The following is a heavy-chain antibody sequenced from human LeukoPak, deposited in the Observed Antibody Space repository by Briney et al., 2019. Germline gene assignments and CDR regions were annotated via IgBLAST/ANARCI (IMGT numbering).Heavy chain of an antibody. CDR1: GYIFTSYN. J-gene: IGHJ4*02. CDR3: ARFAVHRRITVAGQFGLDY. CDR2: INPSGGST. V-gene: IGHV1-46*01. D-gene: IGHD6-19*01. Sequence: ASVKVSCKASGYIFTSYNTYWVRQAPGQGLEWMGIINPSGGSTNYAQKFQGRVTMTRDTSTSTVYMELSSLRSEDTAVYYCARFAVHRRITVAGQFGLDYWGQGTLVSLSS.